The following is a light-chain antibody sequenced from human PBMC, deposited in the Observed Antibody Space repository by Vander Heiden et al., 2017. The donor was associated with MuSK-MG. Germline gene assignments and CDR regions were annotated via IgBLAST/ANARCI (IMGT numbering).Light chain of an antibody. Sequence: EIVLTQSPATLSLSPGEWATLSCRASRSVNTYLAWYQQRPGQAPRLLIYDASNRAAGIPARFTGSGYGTDFTLTISNREPEDFAVYYCQQLADWPPHTFGQGTLIEIK. V-gene: IGKV3-11*01. CDR3: QQLADWPPHT. CDR1: RSVNTY. CDR2: DAS. J-gene: IGKJ5*01.